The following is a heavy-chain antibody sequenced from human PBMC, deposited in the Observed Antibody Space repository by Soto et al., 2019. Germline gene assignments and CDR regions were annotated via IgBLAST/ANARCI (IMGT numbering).Heavy chain of an antibody. CDR1: GGSISSGDYY. CDR2: IYYTGST. CDR3: ARMTTRYYFDC. Sequence: KTSETLSLTCTVSGGSISSGDYYWSWIRQPPGKGLEWIGYIYYTGSTDYNPSLKSRVTISLDTSKNQFSLKLSSVTAADTAVYCCARMTTRYYFDCWGLGTLVTVSS. D-gene: IGHD4-17*01. V-gene: IGHV4-30-4*01. J-gene: IGHJ4*02.